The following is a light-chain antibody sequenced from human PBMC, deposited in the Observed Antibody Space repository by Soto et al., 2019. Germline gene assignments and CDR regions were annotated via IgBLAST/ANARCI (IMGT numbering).Light chain of an antibody. V-gene: IGKV3-20*01. Sequence: EIVLTQSPCTLSLSPGESATLSCRATQSVSATYLAWYQQKPGQAPRLLIYAASSRATDIPDRFSGSGSGTDFTLAISRLVPEDFAVYWCQHYGTSTRTFGQGTKVEI. CDR3: QHYGTSTRT. J-gene: IGKJ1*01. CDR2: AAS. CDR1: QSVSATY.